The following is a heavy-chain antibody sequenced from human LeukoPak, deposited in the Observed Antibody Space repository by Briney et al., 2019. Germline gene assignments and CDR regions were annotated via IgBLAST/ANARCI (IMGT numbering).Heavy chain of an antibody. V-gene: IGHV3-23*01. CDR1: GFTFSSHA. CDR3: AKEDYFDSSGTPDD. D-gene: IGHD3-22*01. J-gene: IGHJ4*02. CDR2: ISGSGSST. Sequence: GGSLRLSCAASGFTFSSHAMTWVRQAPGKGLEWVSGISGSGSSTYYAEFVKGRVTISRDNSKNTLYLQMNRLRAEDTAVYYCAKEDYFDSSGTPDDWGQGTLVTVSS.